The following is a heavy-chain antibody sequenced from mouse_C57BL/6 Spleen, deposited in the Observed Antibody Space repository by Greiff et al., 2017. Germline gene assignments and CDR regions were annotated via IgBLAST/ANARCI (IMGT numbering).Heavy chain of an antibody. CDR1: GYTFTSYW. V-gene: IGHV1-53*01. CDR3: ARVDDCYDMDC. Sequence: QVQLKVSGTELVKPGASVKLSCKASGYTFTSYWMHWVKQRPGQGLEWNGNINPSNGGTNYNEKFKSKATLTVDKSSSTAYMQLSSLTSEDSAVYYCARVDDCYDMDCWGQRTSVTVSS. CDR2: INPSNGGT. J-gene: IGHJ4*01.